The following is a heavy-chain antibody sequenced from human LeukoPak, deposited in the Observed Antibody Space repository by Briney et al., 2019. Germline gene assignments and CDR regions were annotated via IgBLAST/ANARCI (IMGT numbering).Heavy chain of an antibody. Sequence: GRSLRLSCAASGFTFTTYWMMWVRQAPGKGLEWVAKIKQDGSEEYYVDSVRGRITISRDNAKNSGYLQMNSLRAEDTAVYYCATRNNGCPYHWGQGTLVTVSS. D-gene: IGHD5-24*01. V-gene: IGHV3-7*01. CDR2: IKQDGSEE. J-gene: IGHJ4*02. CDR3: ATRNNGCPYH. CDR1: GFTFTTYW.